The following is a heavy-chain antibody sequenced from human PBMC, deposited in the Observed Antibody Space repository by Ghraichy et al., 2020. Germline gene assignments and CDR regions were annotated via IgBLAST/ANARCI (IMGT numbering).Heavy chain of an antibody. Sequence: ASVKVSCEASGYTFTTYSIHWVRQAPGERLEWMGWINAGNDNTRYSQKFQGRVTITRDTSASTAYMELSSLRSEDTAVYYCAREISRAVAGVYFDYWGQGTLVTVST. J-gene: IGHJ4*02. CDR3: AREISRAVAGVYFDY. D-gene: IGHD6-19*01. CDR2: INAGNDNT. CDR1: GYTFTTYS. V-gene: IGHV1-3*01.